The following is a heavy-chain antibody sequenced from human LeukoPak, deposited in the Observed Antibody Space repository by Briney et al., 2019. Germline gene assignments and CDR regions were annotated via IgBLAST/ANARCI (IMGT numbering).Heavy chain of an antibody. J-gene: IGHJ6*03. CDR1: GYTFTSYG. CDR2: ISAYNGNT. D-gene: IGHD6-13*01. V-gene: IGHV1-18*01. CDR3: ARESWYSSRWGFVSDYYYYMDV. Sequence: ASVKVSCTASGYTFTSYGISWVRQAPGQGLEWMGWISAYNGNTNYAQKLQRRVTMTTDTSTSTAYMELRSLRSDDTAVYYCARESWYSSRWGFVSDYYYYMDVWGKGTTVTVSS.